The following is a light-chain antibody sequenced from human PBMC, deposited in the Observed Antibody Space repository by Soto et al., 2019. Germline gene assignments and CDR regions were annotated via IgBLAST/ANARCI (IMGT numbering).Light chain of an antibody. V-gene: IGLV2-14*01. CDR1: SSDVGGYNY. J-gene: IGLJ2*01. CDR3: RSYTSSSTLVV. CDR2: DVI. Sequence: QSALTQPASVSGSPGQSITISCTGTSSDVGGYNYVSWYQQHPGKAPKLMIYDVINRPSGVSNRFSGSKSGNTASLTISGLQAEDEADYYCRSYTSSSTLVVFGGGTKLTVL.